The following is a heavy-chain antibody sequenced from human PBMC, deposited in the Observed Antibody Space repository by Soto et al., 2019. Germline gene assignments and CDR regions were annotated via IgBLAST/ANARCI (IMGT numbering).Heavy chain of an antibody. D-gene: IGHD1-1*01. J-gene: IGHJ3*02. CDR2: IWHDGSNK. CDR3: CRYRDAFDI. Sequence: QVQLVQSGGGVVQPGRSLRLSCAAFGFSFSSYGMHWVRQAPGKGLEWVGLIWHDGSNKNYTGSVKGRFTISRDNSKNTVYLQMNSLRAEDTAVYYCCRYRDAFDIWGQGTMVTVSS. CDR1: GFSFSSYG. V-gene: IGHV3-33*01.